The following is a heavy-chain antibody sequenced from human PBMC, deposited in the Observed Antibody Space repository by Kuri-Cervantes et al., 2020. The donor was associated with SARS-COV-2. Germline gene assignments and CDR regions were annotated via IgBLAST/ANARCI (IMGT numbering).Heavy chain of an antibody. CDR2: IYTSGST. CDR3: AREGSSSANYYYYYMDV. Sequence: SETLSLTCTVSGYSISSGYYWGWIRQPAGKGLEWIGYIYTSGSTNYNPSLKSRVTISVDTSKNQFSLKLSSVTAADTAVYYCAREGSSSANYYYYYMDVWGKGTTVTVSS. V-gene: IGHV4-61*09. CDR1: GYSISSGYY. D-gene: IGHD6-6*01. J-gene: IGHJ6*03.